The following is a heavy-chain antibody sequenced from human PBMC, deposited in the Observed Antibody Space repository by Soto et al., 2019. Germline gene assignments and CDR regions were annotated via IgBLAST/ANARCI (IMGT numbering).Heavy chain of an antibody. V-gene: IGHV4-39*01. CDR3: ARPILSNSSSSLFGRSRSQYYYYGMDV. CDR1: GGSISSSSYY. CDR2: IYYSGST. J-gene: IGHJ6*02. D-gene: IGHD6-6*01. Sequence: KVSETLSLTCTVSGGSISSSSYYWGWIRQPPGKGLEWIGSIYYSGSTYYNPSLKSRVTISVDTSKNQFSLKLSSVTAADTAVYYCARPILSNSSSSLFGRSRSQYYYYGMDVWGQGTTVTVSS.